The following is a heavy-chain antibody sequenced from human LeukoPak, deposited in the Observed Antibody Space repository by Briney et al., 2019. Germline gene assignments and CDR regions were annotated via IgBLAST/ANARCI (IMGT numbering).Heavy chain of an antibody. J-gene: IGHJ4*02. CDR1: GGPISSGGYS. V-gene: IGHV4-30-2*01. CDR2: IYHSGST. Sequence: NPSETLSLTCAVSGGPISSGGYSWSWIRQPPGKGLEWIGYIYHSGSTYYNPSLKSRVTISVDRSKNQFSLKLSSVAAADTAVYYCARGYPFDYWGQGTLVTVSS. D-gene: IGHD1-14*01. CDR3: ARGYPFDY.